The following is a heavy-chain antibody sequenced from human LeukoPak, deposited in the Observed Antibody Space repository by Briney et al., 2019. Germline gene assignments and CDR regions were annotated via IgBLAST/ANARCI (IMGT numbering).Heavy chain of an antibody. V-gene: IGHV3-30*18. J-gene: IGHJ4*02. Sequence: GGSLRLSCAASGFTFSSYGMHWVRQAPGKGLEWVAVISYDGSNKYYADSVKGRFTISRDNSKNTLYLQMNSLRAEDTAVYYCAKPSYSGSYWGHFDYWGQGTLVTVSS. D-gene: IGHD1-26*01. CDR2: ISYDGSNK. CDR1: GFTFSSYG. CDR3: AKPSYSGSYWGHFDY.